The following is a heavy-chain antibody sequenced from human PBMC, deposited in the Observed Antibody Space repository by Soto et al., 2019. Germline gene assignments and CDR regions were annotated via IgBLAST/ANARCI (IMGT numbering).Heavy chain of an antibody. Sequence: EVQLVESGGGLVQPGGSLRLSCTASGFTFSDSWMTWVRQAPGKGLGWVARIKPDESEKKYADSVKGRFSTSRDNAKNSMYLQMDSLRGEDTAVYYCVRGGSNYASWGQGTLVTVSS. V-gene: IGHV3-7*01. D-gene: IGHD4-4*01. J-gene: IGHJ5*02. CDR2: IKPDESEK. CDR3: VRGGSNYAS. CDR1: GFTFSDSW.